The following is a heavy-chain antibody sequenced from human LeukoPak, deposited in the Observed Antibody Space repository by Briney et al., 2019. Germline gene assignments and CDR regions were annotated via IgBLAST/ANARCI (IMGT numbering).Heavy chain of an antibody. CDR1: GYTFTSYT. Sequence: ASVNVSFTASGYTFTSYTMHWVRQAPGQRLEWMGWINAGNGNTKYSQKFQGRVTITRDSSASTAYMELSSLRSEDTAVYYCARDASRVVVVIDYFDYWGQGTLVTVSS. V-gene: IGHV1-3*01. CDR2: INAGNGNT. CDR3: ARDASRVVVVIDYFDY. D-gene: IGHD3-22*01. J-gene: IGHJ4*02.